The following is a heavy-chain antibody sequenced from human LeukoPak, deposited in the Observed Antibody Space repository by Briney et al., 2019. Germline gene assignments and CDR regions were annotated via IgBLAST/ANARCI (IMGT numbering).Heavy chain of an antibody. CDR1: GFTFSSYE. D-gene: IGHD3-10*02. CDR2: ISSSGSTI. Sequence: GGSLRLSCAASGFTFSSYEMNWVRQAPGKGLEWVSYISSSGSTIYYADSVRGRFTISRDNAKNSLYLQMNSLRAEDTAVYYCAELGITMIGGAWGKGTTVTISS. J-gene: IGHJ6*04. CDR3: AELGITMIGGA. V-gene: IGHV3-48*03.